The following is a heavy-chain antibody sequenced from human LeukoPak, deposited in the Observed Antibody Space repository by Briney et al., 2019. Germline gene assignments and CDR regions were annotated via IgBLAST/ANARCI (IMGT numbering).Heavy chain of an antibody. J-gene: IGHJ6*03. CDR2: ISAYNGNT. CDR3: ASSDWGHYYYMDV. V-gene: IGHV1-18*01. D-gene: IGHD7-27*01. Sequence: ASVKVSCKASGYTFTSYGISWVRQAPGQGLEWMGWISAYNGNTNYAQKFQGRVTMTRDTSISTAYMELSRLRSDDTAVYYCASSDWGHYYYMDVWGKGTTVTISS. CDR1: GYTFTSYG.